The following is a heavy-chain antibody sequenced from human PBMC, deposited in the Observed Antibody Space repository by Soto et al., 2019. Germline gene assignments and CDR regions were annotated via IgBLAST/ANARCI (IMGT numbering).Heavy chain of an antibody. V-gene: IGHV3-7*03. CDR2: IKQDGSEK. D-gene: IGHD6-19*01. CDR3: AKGPGGGWSDFNWFDP. J-gene: IGHJ5*02. Sequence: EVQLVESGGGLVQPGGSLRLSCAASGFTFSSYWMSWVRQAPGKGLEWVANIKQDGSEKYYVDSVKGRFTISRDNAKNSLYLQMNSLRAEDTALYYCAKGPGGGWSDFNWFDPWGQGTLVTVSS. CDR1: GFTFSSYW.